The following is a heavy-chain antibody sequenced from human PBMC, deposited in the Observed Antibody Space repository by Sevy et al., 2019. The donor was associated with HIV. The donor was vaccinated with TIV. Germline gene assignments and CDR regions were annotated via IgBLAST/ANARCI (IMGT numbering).Heavy chain of an antibody. J-gene: IGHJ6*02. CDR3: AKDLGYSSSWYSWDYYYYGMDV. CDR2: IRHDGSNK. Sequence: GGSLRLSCAASGFTFSSYGMHWVRHAPGKGLEWVAFIRHDGSNKYYADSVKGRFTISRDNSKNTLYMQMNSLRAEDTAVYYCAKDLGYSSSWYSWDYYYYGMDVWGQGTTVTVSS. V-gene: IGHV3-30*02. D-gene: IGHD6-13*01. CDR1: GFTFSSYG.